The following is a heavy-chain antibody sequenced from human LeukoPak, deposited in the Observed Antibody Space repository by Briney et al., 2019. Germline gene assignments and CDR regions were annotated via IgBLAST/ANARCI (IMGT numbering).Heavy chain of an antibody. CDR3: AKATSVGAPALGMDV. V-gene: IGHV3-9*01. Sequence: PGRSLRLSCAASGFSFDDYAMHWVRQAPGKGLEWVSGISWNSGSMGYADSVKGRFTISRDNAKNSLYPQMNSLRAEDTALYYCAKATSVGAPALGMDVWGQGTTVTVSS. J-gene: IGHJ6*02. D-gene: IGHD1-26*01. CDR2: ISWNSGSM. CDR1: GFSFDDYA.